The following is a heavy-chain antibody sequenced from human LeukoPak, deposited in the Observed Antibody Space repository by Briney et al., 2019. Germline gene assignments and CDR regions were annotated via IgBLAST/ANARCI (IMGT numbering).Heavy chain of an antibody. CDR3: ARVNPGYRPDAFDI. V-gene: IGHV4-59*01. Sequence: PSETLSLTCTVSGGSISGYYWSWIRQPPGKGLEWIGYIYYSGSTNYNPSLKSRVTISVDTSKNQFSLKLSSVTAADTAVYYCARVNPGYRPDAFDIWGQGTMVTVSS. J-gene: IGHJ3*02. CDR1: GGSISGYY. D-gene: IGHD6-13*01. CDR2: IYYSGST.